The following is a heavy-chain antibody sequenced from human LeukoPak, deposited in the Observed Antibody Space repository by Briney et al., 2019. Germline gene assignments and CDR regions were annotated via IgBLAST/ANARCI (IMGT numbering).Heavy chain of an antibody. CDR1: GYTFTGYY. CDR3: ARDFRVILTGYYKSDLGY. J-gene: IGHJ4*02. CDR2: INPNSGGT. D-gene: IGHD3-9*01. V-gene: IGHV1-2*02. Sequence: ASVKVSCKASGYTFTGYYMHWVRQAPGQGLEWMGWINPNSGGTNYAQKFQGRVTVTRDTSISTAYMELSRLRSDDTAVYYCARDFRVILTGYYKSDLGYWGQGTLVTVSS.